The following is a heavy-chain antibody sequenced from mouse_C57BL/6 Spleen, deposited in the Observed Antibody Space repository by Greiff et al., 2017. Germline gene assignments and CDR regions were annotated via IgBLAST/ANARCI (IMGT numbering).Heavy chain of an antibody. CDR3: ARSGYGYDGYAMDY. Sequence: VQLQQSGPELVKPGDSVKISCKASGYSFTDYFLNWVMQSHGKSLEWIGRINPYNGDTFYNQKFKGKATLTVDKSSSTAHMELRSLTSEDSAVYYCARSGYGYDGYAMDYWGQGTSVTVSS. V-gene: IGHV1-20*01. CDR1: GYSFTDYF. CDR2: INPYNGDT. J-gene: IGHJ4*01. D-gene: IGHD2-2*01.